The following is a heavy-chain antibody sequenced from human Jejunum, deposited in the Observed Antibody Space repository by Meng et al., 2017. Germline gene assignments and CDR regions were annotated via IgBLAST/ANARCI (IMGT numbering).Heavy chain of an antibody. D-gene: IGHD4-17*01. Sequence: RLQVEEARPRLVNPSPALPLPCTVSAGSISSSSCSWGWIRQPPGKGLEWIGSIYYSGSNTYNTSLKSRVTISVDTSKNQFSLKLSSVTAADTAVYYCASYAATVTTLGVVWFDPWGQGTLVTVSS. J-gene: IGHJ5*02. V-gene: IGHV4-39*06. CDR1: AGSISSSSCS. CDR3: ASYAATVTTLGVVWFDP. CDR2: IYYSGSN.